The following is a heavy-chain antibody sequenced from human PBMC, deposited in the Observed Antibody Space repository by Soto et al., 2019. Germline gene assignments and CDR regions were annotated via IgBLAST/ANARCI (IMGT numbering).Heavy chain of an antibody. Sequence: GESLKISCKGSGYRFTSYWISWVRQMPGKGLEWMGRIDPSNSYTHYSPSFHGHVTISADNSISTAYLQWSNLRASDTAIYYCAFLDTSLDFDFWGQGTLVTVSS. D-gene: IGHD3-3*02. CDR3: AFLDTSLDFDF. CDR1: GYRFTSYW. V-gene: IGHV5-10-1*01. CDR2: IDPSNSYT. J-gene: IGHJ4*02.